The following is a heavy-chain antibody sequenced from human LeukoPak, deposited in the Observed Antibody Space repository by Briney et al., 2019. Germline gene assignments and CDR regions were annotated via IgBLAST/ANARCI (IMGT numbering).Heavy chain of an antibody. Sequence: SQTLSLTCTVSGGSISSGDYYWSWIRQPPGMGLEWIGYIYYSGSTYYNPSLKSRVTISVDTSKNQFSLKLSSVTAADTAVYYCARGGSSSWLNWFDPWGQGTLVTVSS. V-gene: IGHV4-30-4*01. CDR2: IYYSGST. D-gene: IGHD6-13*01. CDR1: GGSISSGDYY. J-gene: IGHJ5*02. CDR3: ARGGSSSWLNWFDP.